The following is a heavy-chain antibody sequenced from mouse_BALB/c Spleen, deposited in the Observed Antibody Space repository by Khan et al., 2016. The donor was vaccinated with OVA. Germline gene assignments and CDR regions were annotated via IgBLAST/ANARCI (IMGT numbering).Heavy chain of an antibody. J-gene: IGHJ2*01. CDR1: GYTFTNYV. V-gene: IGHV9-3-1*01. CDR3: ARFHGGY. Sequence: QIQLVQSGPELKKPGETVKISCKASGYTFTNYVMNWVKQSPGKGFKWMGWINAYTGEPTYADDFKGRFAFSLETSARTAYLQITSLKTEDTATYFCARFHGGYWGQGTTLTVAS. CDR2: INAYTGEP.